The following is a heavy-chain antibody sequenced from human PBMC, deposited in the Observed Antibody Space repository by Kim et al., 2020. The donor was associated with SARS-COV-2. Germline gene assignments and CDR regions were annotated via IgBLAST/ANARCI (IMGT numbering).Heavy chain of an antibody. CDR2: INHSGST. Sequence: SETLSLTCAVYGGSFSGYYWSWIRQPPGKGLEWIGEINHSGSTNYNPSLKSRVTISVDTSKNQFSLKLSSVTAADTAVYYCARGTGDYGGNWFDPWGQGTLVTVSS. J-gene: IGHJ5*02. V-gene: IGHV4-34*01. D-gene: IGHD4-17*01. CDR1: GGSFSGYY. CDR3: ARGTGDYGGNWFDP.